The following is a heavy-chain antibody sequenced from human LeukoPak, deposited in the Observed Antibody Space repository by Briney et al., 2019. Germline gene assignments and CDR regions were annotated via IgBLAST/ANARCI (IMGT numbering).Heavy chain of an antibody. D-gene: IGHD4-17*01. CDR3: ARDRVNYGDYLGY. CDR1: GYTFTNYA. Sequence: GASVKVTCKASGYTFTNYAMHWVRQAPGQRLEWMGWINAGNGNTKYSQEFQGRVTITRDTSASTAYMELSSLRSEDTAVYYCARDRVNYGDYLGYWGQGTLVTVSS. CDR2: INAGNGNT. J-gene: IGHJ4*02. V-gene: IGHV1-3*01.